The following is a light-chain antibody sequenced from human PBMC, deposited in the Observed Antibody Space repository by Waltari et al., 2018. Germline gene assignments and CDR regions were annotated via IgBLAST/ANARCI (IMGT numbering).Light chain of an antibody. Sequence: EIVLTQSPGTLSLSPGETATLSCRASQSVSMNYLSWFQQKPGQAPRLLIYGASMRAASVPDRFSGGGSGTDFTLTITRLEPEDFAVYYCQQFGLITFGGGTKVEIK. V-gene: IGKV3-20*01. CDR3: QQFGLIT. CDR1: QSVSMNY. CDR2: GAS. J-gene: IGKJ4*01.